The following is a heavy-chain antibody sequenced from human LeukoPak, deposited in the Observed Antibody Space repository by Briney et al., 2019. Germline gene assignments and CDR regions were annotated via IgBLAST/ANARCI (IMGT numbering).Heavy chain of an antibody. D-gene: IGHD5-18*01. Sequence: GGSLRLSRAASGFTFSSYAMNWVRQAPGKGLEWVSAISGSGGNTYYADSVKGRFTISRDNSKTTLYLQMNSLRAEDTAVYYCAKSFTALGPFDYWGQGTLVTVSS. J-gene: IGHJ4*02. CDR2: ISGSGGNT. V-gene: IGHV3-23*01. CDR3: AKSFTALGPFDY. CDR1: GFTFSSYA.